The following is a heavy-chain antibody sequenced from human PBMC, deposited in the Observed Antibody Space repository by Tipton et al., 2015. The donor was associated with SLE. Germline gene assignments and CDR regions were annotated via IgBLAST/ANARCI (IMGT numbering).Heavy chain of an antibody. J-gene: IGHJ5*01. CDR1: GGSILSYD. CDR2: IYHVGST. CDR3: ARAGYSASGTCNYWFCA. D-gene: IGHD5-18*01. Sequence: TLSLTCTVFGGSILSYDWSWIRQSPGKGLEWIGYIYHVGSTNYNTSLQSRVTISVDTSKNHFSLKLRSVTAADTAVYYCARAGYSASGTCNYWFCAWGQGPLGTVSS. V-gene: IGHV4-59*01.